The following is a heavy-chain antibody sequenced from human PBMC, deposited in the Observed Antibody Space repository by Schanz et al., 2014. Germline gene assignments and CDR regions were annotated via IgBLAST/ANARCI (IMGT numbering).Heavy chain of an antibody. CDR1: GYTFISYG. CDR2: ISAYNGHT. CDR3: ARGGYSSGWYDRDIAHFDY. Sequence: QVQLVQSGAEVKKPGASVKVSCKASGYTFISYGIKWVRQAPGQGLEWMGWISAYNGHTDYAQKLQGRVTLTTDTSTSTAYMELRNLRSDDTAVYYCARGGYSSGWYDRDIAHFDYWGQGRLVTVSS. V-gene: IGHV1-18*01. J-gene: IGHJ4*02. D-gene: IGHD6-19*01.